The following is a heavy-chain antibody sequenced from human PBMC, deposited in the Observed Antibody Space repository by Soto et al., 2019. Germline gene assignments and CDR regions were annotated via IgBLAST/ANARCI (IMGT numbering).Heavy chain of an antibody. CDR1: GVTVSSNY. D-gene: IGHD3-3*01. J-gene: IGHJ5*02. CDR2: IYSGGST. V-gene: IGHV3-53*01. Sequence: PGGSLRLSCAASGVTVSSNYMSWVRQAPGKGLEWVSVIYSGGSTYYADSVKGRFTISRDNSNNTLYLQMSSLRAEDTAIYYCAKDRGYDFWGGPRFDPWGQGTLVTVSS. CDR3: AKDRGYDFWGGPRFDP.